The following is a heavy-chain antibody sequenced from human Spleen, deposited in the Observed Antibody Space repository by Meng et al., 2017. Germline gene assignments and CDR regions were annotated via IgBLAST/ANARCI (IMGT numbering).Heavy chain of an antibody. D-gene: IGHD6-13*01. J-gene: IGHJ6*02. V-gene: IGHV4-39*07. CDR2: MSDSGSS. CDR1: DGSISSGSYY. CDR3: ARGRRQQLVNYYYYAVDV. Sequence: SETLSLTCTVSDGSISSGSYYWGWVRQPPGKGLEWIGYMSDSGSSYYNPSLKSRATISIETSKNQFSLKLSSVTAADTAVYYCARGRRQQLVNYYYYAVDVWGQGTTVTVSS.